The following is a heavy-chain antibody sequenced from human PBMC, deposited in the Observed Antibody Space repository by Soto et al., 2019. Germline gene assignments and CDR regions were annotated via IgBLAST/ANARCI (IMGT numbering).Heavy chain of an antibody. V-gene: IGHV3-74*01. Sequence: EVQLVESGGGFVQPGGSLRVSCAASGFTFRSHRIHWVRQAPGKGLEWVSRIDNDGGGTSYADSVKCRFTISTDKAENTVYLQMNGLRVEDTAVYYCATVFDVWGQGTLVTVSS. CDR3: ATVFDV. CDR2: IDNDGGGT. D-gene: IGHD4-17*01. J-gene: IGHJ4*02. CDR1: GFTFRSHR.